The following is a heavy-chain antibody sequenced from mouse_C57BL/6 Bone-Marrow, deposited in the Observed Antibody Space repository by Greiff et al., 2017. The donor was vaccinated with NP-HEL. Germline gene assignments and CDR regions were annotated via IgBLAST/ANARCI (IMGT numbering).Heavy chain of an antibody. D-gene: IGHD1-1*01. V-gene: IGHV14-3*01. Sequence: VQLQQSVAELVRPGASVKLSCTASGFNIKNTYMHWVKQRPEQGLEWIGRIDPANGNTKYAPKFQGKATITADTSSNTAYLQLSSLTSEDTAMYYCATYYYGSSYLAWFAYWGQGTLVTVSA. CDR2: IDPANGNT. CDR1: GFNIKNTY. J-gene: IGHJ3*01. CDR3: ATYYYGSSYLAWFAY.